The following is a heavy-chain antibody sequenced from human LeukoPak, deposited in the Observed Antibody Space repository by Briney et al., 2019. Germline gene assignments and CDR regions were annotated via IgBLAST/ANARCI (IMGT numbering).Heavy chain of an antibody. J-gene: IGHJ4*02. CDR2: IFSNDEK. V-gene: IGHV2-26*01. D-gene: IGHD3-22*01. Sequence: SGPTLVNPTETLTLTCTVSGISLSNARMGVSWIRQPPGKALEWLAHIFSNDEKSYSTSLKSRLTISKDSSKSQVVLTMTNMDPVDTATYYCARMSRYYDSSGPFDYWGQGTLVTVSS. CDR1: GISLSNARMG. CDR3: ARMSRYYDSSGPFDY.